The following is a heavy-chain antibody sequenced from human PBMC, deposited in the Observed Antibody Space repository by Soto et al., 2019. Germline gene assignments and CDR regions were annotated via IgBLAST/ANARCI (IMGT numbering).Heavy chain of an antibody. D-gene: IGHD2-8*01. CDR2: INHSGST. V-gene: IGHV4-34*01. Sequence: PSETLSLTCAVYGGSCSGYYWSWIRQPPGKGLEWIGEINHSGSTNYNPSLKSRVTISVDTSKNQFSLKLSSVTAADTAVYYCARNGRIVLLTGFDPWGQGTLVTVSS. CDR1: GGSCSGYY. J-gene: IGHJ5*02. CDR3: ARNGRIVLLTGFDP.